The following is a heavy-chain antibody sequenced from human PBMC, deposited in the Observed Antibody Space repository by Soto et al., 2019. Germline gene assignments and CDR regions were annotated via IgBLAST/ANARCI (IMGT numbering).Heavy chain of an antibody. Sequence: GGSLRLSCAASGFTFSSYWMSWVRQAPGKGLEWVANIKQDGSEKYYVDSVKGRFNISRDNAKNSLYLQMNSLRAEDTAVYYCARDRRIVATIAFDPWGQGTLVTVSS. CDR1: GFTFSSYW. CDR3: ARDRRIVATIAFDP. D-gene: IGHD5-12*01. J-gene: IGHJ5*02. V-gene: IGHV3-7*05. CDR2: IKQDGSEK.